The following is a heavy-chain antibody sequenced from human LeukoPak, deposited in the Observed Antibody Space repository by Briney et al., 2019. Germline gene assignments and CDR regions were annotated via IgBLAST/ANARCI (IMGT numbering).Heavy chain of an antibody. CDR3: ARTGSSWPLYYYYYMDV. J-gene: IGHJ6*03. D-gene: IGHD6-13*01. V-gene: IGHV4-59*11. CDR1: GGSISSHY. CDR2: VSDSGST. Sequence: SETLSLTCTASGGSISSHYWSWIRQPPGKGLEWIGYVSDSGSTNYNPSLKSRVTVSVDTSKDQFSLKLTSVTAADTAVYYCARTGSSWPLYYYYYMDVWGKGTTVTVSS.